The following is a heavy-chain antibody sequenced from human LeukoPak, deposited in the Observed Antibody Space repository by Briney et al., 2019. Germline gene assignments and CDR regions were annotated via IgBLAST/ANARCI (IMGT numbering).Heavy chain of an antibody. CDR2: IDPSDSYN. CDR3: ARAYSRSRFDY. J-gene: IGHJ4*02. CDR1: GYNFTNYW. D-gene: IGHD6-6*01. Sequence: GVSLQISCQGSGYNFTNYWISWVRHMPGKGLEWMGTIDPSDSYNNYSPSFQGHVTISADKSISTAYLQWSSLKASDTAMYYCARAYSRSRFDYWGQGTLVTVSS. V-gene: IGHV5-10-1*01.